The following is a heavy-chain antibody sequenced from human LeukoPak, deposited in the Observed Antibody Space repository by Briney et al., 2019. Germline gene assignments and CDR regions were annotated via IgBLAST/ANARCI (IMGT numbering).Heavy chain of an antibody. CDR1: GFTFSDHY. CDR2: CRNKANSYTT. Sequence: GGSLRLSCAASGFTFSDHYMDWVRQAPGKGLEWVGRCRNKANSYTTEYAASVEGRFTISRDDSKNSLYLQMNGLKAEDTAVYYCAGEAGSYGPVVYWGQGTLVTVPS. J-gene: IGHJ4*02. CDR3: AGEAGSYGPVVY. V-gene: IGHV3-72*01. D-gene: IGHD3-10*01.